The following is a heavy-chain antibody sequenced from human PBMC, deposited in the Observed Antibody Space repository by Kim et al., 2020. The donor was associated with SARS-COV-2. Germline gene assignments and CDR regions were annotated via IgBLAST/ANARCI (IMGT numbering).Heavy chain of an antibody. J-gene: IGHJ5*02. D-gene: IGHD3-10*01. CDR3: ARSGSGYFDP. CDR2: TI. V-gene: IGHV3-48*02. Sequence: TIHYADSVKGRFTISRDNAKNSLYLQMSSLRDEDTAVYYCARSGSGYFDPWGQGTLVTVSS.